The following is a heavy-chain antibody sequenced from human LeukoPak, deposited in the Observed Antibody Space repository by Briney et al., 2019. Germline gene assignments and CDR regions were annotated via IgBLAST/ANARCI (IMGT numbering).Heavy chain of an antibody. Sequence: GGSVRLSCAASGFTFSSYSMNWVRQAPGKGLEWLSYISSSSRIIYYADSVKGRFTISRDNATNSLYLQMNSLRDEDTAVYYCAKSVTYRFDFWGQGTLVTVSS. J-gene: IGHJ4*02. CDR2: ISSSSRII. CDR3: AKSVTYRFDF. V-gene: IGHV3-48*02. CDR1: GFTFSSYS.